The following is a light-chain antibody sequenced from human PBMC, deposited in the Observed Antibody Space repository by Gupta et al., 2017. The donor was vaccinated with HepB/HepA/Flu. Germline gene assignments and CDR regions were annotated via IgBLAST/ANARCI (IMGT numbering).Light chain of an antibody. Sequence: IVVTQSPLSLPVTPGEPASISCRSSQSLLHRNEYNSLDWYLQKAGQSPQLLIYMGSTRASGVPDRCSGSGSGTDFTLTICRVEAEDVGIYYCMQALQTPITFGQGTRLEIK. V-gene: IGKV2-28*01. CDR2: MGS. CDR3: MQALQTPIT. J-gene: IGKJ5*01. CDR1: QSLLHRNEYNS.